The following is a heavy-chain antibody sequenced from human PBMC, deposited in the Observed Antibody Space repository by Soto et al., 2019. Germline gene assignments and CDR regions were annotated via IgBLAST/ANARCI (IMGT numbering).Heavy chain of an antibody. CDR1: GFTFSSYA. Sequence: VQVLESGGGLVQPGGSLRLSCAVSGFTFSSYAMSWVRQAPGKGLEWVSVISGSGGSTNYADSVKGRFTISRDNSKNTLYLQMNSLRVEDTAVYYCATAIVAAADYWGQGTLVTVSS. D-gene: IGHD6-13*01. J-gene: IGHJ4*02. CDR2: ISGSGGST. V-gene: IGHV3-23*01. CDR3: ATAIVAAADY.